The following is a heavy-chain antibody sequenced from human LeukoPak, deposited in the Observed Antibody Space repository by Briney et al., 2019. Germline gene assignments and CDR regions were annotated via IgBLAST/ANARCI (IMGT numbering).Heavy chain of an antibody. J-gene: IGHJ5*02. CDR1: GYSISSGYY. CDR3: ARDPRRGIAMVRGVIKHPTGWFDP. V-gene: IGHV4-38-2*02. Sequence: SETLSLTCAVSGYSISSGYYWGWIRPPPGKGLEWIGSIYHSGSTYYNPSLKSRVTISVDTSKNQFSLKLSSVTAADTAVYYCARDPRRGIAMVRGVIKHPTGWFDPWGQGTLVTVSS. CDR2: IYHSGST. D-gene: IGHD3-10*01.